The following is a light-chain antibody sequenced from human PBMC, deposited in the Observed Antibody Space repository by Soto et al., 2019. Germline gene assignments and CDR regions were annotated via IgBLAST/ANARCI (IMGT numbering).Light chain of an antibody. CDR1: QSVSSSY. Sequence: EIVLTQSPGTLSLSPGEGATLSCRASQSVSSSYLAWYQQKPGQAPRLLIYGASSRATGIPDRFSGSGSGTDFTLTISRLEPEDFAVYYCQQYGSSPAFGPGTKVDIK. CDR3: QQYGSSPA. V-gene: IGKV3-20*01. CDR2: GAS. J-gene: IGKJ3*01.